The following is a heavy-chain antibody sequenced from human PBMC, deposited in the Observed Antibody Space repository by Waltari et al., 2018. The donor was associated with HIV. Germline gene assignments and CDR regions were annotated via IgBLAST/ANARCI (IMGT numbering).Heavy chain of an antibody. V-gene: IGHV1-3*01. CDR1: GYTFTSYA. J-gene: IGHJ5*02. D-gene: IGHD3-3*01. CDR2: INAGNGNT. CDR3: AREKTKGDFWSGYHMSYNWFDP. Sequence: QVQLVQSGAEVKKPGASVKVSYKASGYTFTSYAMHWVRQAPGQRLEWMGWINAGNGNTKYSQKFQGRVTITRDTSASTAYMELSSLRSEDTAVYYCAREKTKGDFWSGYHMSYNWFDPWGQGTLVTVSS.